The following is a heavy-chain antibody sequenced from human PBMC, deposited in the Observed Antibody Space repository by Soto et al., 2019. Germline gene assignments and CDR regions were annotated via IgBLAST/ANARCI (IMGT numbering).Heavy chain of an antibody. D-gene: IGHD4-17*01. CDR3: ARQGTTVTMMAY. Sequence: GECLKISCHGSGYSFTTSRIGWVRQMPGKGLEWMGIIYPDDSDTRYSPSFQGQVTISADKSISTAYLQWSSLKASDSAMYYCARQGTTVTMMAYWGQGTLVTVSS. J-gene: IGHJ4*02. CDR2: IYPDDSDT. V-gene: IGHV5-51*01. CDR1: GYSFTTSR.